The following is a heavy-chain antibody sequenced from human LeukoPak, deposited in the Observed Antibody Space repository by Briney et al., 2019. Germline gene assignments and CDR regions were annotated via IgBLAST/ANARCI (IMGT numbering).Heavy chain of an antibody. CDR2: IYYSGST. D-gene: IGHD2-2*01. V-gene: IGHV4-59*01. Sequence: SETLSLTCTVSGGSISSYYWSWIRQPPGKGLEWIGYIYYSGSTNYNPSLKSRVTISVDTSKNQFSLKLSSVTAADTAVYYCARVSLVPAAIRGYFDYWGQGTLVTVSS. J-gene: IGHJ4*02. CDR1: GGSISSYY. CDR3: ARVSLVPAAIRGYFDY.